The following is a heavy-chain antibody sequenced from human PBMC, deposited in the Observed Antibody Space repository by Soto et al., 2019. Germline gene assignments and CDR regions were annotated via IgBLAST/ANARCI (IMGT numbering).Heavy chain of an antibody. CDR2: ISGSGSKT. J-gene: IGHJ4*02. CDR3: AKEGLLLRKTY. D-gene: IGHD3-22*01. Sequence: EVQLLESGGGLVQPGGSLRLSCAASGFTFSTYDMNWVRQAPGKGLECVSAISGSGSKTFYADSVKDRFTISRDNSKNTLNLQMNSLRAEDTAVYYCAKEGLLLRKTYWGQGTLVTVSS. CDR1: GFTFSTYD. V-gene: IGHV3-23*01.